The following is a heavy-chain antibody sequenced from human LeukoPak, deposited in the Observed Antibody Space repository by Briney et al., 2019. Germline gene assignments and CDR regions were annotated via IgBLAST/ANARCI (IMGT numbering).Heavy chain of an antibody. J-gene: IGHJ4*02. Sequence: GASVKVSCKASGYTFTSYDINWVRQATGQGLEWMGWINPNSGGTNYAQKFQGRVTMTRDTSISTAYMELSRLRSDDTAVYYCASASGYSSSWAVDYWGQGTLVTVSS. V-gene: IGHV1-2*02. CDR2: INPNSGGT. CDR1: GYTFTSYD. CDR3: ASASGYSSSWAVDY. D-gene: IGHD6-13*01.